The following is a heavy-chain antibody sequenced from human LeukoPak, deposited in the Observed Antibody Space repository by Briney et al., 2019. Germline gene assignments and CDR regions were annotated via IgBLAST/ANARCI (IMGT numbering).Heavy chain of an antibody. CDR3: AKGGIAARPLDY. V-gene: IGHV3-30*18. CDR1: GFTFSRHG. D-gene: IGHD6-6*01. CDR2: ISNDGSRK. Sequence: GGSLRLSCAPSGFTFSRHGMHWVRQAPGKGLEWVAIISNDGSRKYYGHSVEGRFTISRDNAKNSLYLQMNSLRAEDTALYYCAKGGIAARPLDYWGQGTLVTVSS. J-gene: IGHJ4*02.